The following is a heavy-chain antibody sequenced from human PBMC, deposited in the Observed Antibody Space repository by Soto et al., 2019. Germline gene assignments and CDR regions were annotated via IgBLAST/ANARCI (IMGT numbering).Heavy chain of an antibody. CDR1: GFTVSNHY. Sequence: EVQLVESGGGLIQPGGSLRLSCAASGFTVSNHYMTWVRQAPGKALQWVSLIYSSGSTYYGDSVKGRFTISRDNSRNILSLQMSSLRAEDTAVYYCARGRCGGGNCYAIDDALDIWGQGTMVTVSS. V-gene: IGHV3-53*01. CDR3: ARGRCGGGNCYAIDDALDI. D-gene: IGHD2-15*01. CDR2: IYSSGST. J-gene: IGHJ3*02.